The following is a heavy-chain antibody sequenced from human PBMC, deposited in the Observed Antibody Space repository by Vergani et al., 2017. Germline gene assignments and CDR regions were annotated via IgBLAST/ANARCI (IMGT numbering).Heavy chain of an antibody. J-gene: IGHJ6*02. CDR3: ARDGSGGSPFAMDV. CDR1: GYTFTSYD. D-gene: IGHD2-15*01. Sequence: QVQLVQSGAEVKKPGASVQVSCKASGYTFTSYDMHLVRQAPGQGLEWMGKIYPSGGTNYAQTFQGRVTMTKDTSTSTLDMELSSLRSEYTAMYYCARDGSGGSPFAMDVWGQGTTVTVSS. CDR2: IYPSGGT. V-gene: IGHV1-46*03.